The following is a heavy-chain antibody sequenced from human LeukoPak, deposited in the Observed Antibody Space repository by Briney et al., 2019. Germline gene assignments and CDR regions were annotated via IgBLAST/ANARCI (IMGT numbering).Heavy chain of an antibody. J-gene: IGHJ4*02. V-gene: IGHV4-34*01. CDR3: ARDRDYGDYEGFDY. CDR2: INHSGST. CDR1: GGSFSGYY. Sequence: SETLSLTCAVYGGSFSGYYWSWIRQPPVKGLEWIGEINHSGSTNYNPSLKSRVTISVDTSKNQFSLKLSSVTAADTAVYYCARDRDYGDYEGFDYWGQGTLVTVSS. D-gene: IGHD4-17*01.